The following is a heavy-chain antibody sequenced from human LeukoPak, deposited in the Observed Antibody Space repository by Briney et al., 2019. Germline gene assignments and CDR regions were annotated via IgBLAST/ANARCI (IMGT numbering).Heavy chain of an antibody. CDR2: IYYSGST. Sequence: SQTLSLTCTVSGGSISSGDYYWSWIRQPPGKGLEWIGYIYYSGSTYYNSSLKSRVTISVDTSKNQCSLKLSSVTAADTAVYYCARDIFLITMVRGVIITHDAFDIWGQGTMVTVSS. CDR3: ARDIFLITMVRGVIITHDAFDI. V-gene: IGHV4-30-4*01. CDR1: GGSISSGDYY. D-gene: IGHD3-10*01. J-gene: IGHJ3*02.